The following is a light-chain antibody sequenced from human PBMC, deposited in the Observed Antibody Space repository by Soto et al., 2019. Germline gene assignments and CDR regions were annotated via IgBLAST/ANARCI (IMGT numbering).Light chain of an antibody. Sequence: QSVLTQPASVSGSPGQSITISCTGTSSDVGGYNYVSWYQQHPGKAPKLMIYDVSNRPSGVSNRFSGSKSGNTASLTISGLQAEDEADYYFSSYTGCSKFFGIAIKVALL. CDR2: DVS. J-gene: IGLJ1*01. V-gene: IGLV2-14*01. CDR1: SSDVGGYNY. CDR3: SSYTGCSKF.